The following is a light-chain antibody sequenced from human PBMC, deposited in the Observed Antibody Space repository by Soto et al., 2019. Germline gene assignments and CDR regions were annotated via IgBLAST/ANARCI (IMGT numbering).Light chain of an antibody. CDR3: QQYNEWPPFT. Sequence: EIVMTQSPDTLSVSPGDRNTLSCRASQSVSSSYLAWYQQKPGQAPRLLIYGASSRATGIPDRFSGSVSGTEFTLTISSLQSEDFAVYYCQQYNEWPPFTFGQGTRLEI. CDR1: QSVSSSY. CDR2: GAS. V-gene: IGKV3D-15*01. J-gene: IGKJ5*01.